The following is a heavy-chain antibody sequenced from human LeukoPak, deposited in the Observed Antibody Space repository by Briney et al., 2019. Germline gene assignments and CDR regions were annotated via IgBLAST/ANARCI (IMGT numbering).Heavy chain of an antibody. CDR2: IHYSGST. V-gene: IGHV4-59*12. Sequence: PSETLSLTYSVSGGSISNYYWSWIRQPPGKGLEWIGYIHYSGSTNYNPSLKSRVTISVDPSKNQFSLKLSSVTAADTAVYYCARGDSSSWSFKIWGQGTLVTVSS. CDR1: GGSISNYY. D-gene: IGHD6-13*01. CDR3: ARGDSSSWSFKI. J-gene: IGHJ4*02.